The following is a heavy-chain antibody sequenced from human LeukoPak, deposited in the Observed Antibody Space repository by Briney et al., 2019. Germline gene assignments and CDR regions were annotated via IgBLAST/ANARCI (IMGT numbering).Heavy chain of an antibody. D-gene: IGHD3-10*01. CDR3: ARGIDYYGSGNDY. V-gene: IGHV4-59*12. CDR1: GGSISSFY. Sequence: PSETLSLTCTVSGGSISSFYWNWIRQPPGKALEWIGHIHYTGNTNYNPSLKSRVTMSVDTSKNQFSPKLSSVTAADTAVYYCARGIDYYGSGNDYWGQGTLVTVSS. CDR2: IHYTGNT. J-gene: IGHJ4*02.